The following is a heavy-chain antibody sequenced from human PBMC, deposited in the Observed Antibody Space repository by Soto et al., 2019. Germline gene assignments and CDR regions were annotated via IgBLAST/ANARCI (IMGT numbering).Heavy chain of an antibody. J-gene: IGHJ4*02. CDR1: VYTFTNYY. CDR2: MNPRSGGT. D-gene: IGHD1-1*01. Sequence: ASVKVSCKASVYTFTNYYMHWVRHAPGQGLEWMGWMNPRSGGTKYAPKFQGGVTMTRDTSITTAYMELSRLRSGDTAVYYCAREPATAKPEGVDFWGQGNLVTVSS. V-gene: IGHV1-2*02. CDR3: AREPATAKPEGVDF.